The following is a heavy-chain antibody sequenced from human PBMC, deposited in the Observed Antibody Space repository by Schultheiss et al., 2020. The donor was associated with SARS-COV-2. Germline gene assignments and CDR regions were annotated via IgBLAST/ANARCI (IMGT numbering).Heavy chain of an antibody. V-gene: IGHV3-48*03. Sequence: GGSLRLSCAASGFTFSSYEMNWVRQAPGKGLEWVSYISSSGSTIYYADSVKGRFTISRDNSKNTLYLQMNSLRAEDTAVYYCARVGKYSSSFYYYYGMDVWGQGTTVTVSS. D-gene: IGHD6-6*01. CDR2: ISSSGSTI. CDR1: GFTFSSYE. CDR3: ARVGKYSSSFYYYYGMDV. J-gene: IGHJ6*02.